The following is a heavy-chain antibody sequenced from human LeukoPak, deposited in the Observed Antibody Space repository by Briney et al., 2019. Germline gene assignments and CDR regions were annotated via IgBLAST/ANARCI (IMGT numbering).Heavy chain of an antibody. D-gene: IGHD5-12*01. CDR2: IRWGTA. CDR1: GGSLSDHF. CDR3: ARGTERTRISGYYSFDY. Sequence: SETLSLTCTVSGGSLSDHFWTWIRQPAGKGLEWIGRIRWGTAYYNPTLESRVIISLDTSNNQFSLKVTSVTAADTAVYYCARGTERTRISGYYSFDYWGRGILVTVSS. J-gene: IGHJ4*02. V-gene: IGHV4-4*07.